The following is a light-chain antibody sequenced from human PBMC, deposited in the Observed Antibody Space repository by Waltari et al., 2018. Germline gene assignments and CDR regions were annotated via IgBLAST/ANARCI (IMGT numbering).Light chain of an antibody. CDR1: QDIRVY. CDR3: QQSYSTPTWT. J-gene: IGKJ1*01. CDR2: AAS. Sequence: DIQMTQSPSSLSASVGDRVTITCRASQDIRVYLNWYQQKPGKAPELLIYAASSLRNGVPSRFSGSGSVTDFTLSISSLQPGDFATYYCQQSYSTPTWTFGQGTKVEIK. V-gene: IGKV1-39*01.